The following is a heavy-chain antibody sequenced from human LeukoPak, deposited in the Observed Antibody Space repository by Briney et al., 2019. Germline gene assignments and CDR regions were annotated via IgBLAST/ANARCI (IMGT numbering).Heavy chain of an antibody. D-gene: IGHD3-22*01. CDR2: INPNSGGT. V-gene: IGHV1-2*02. CDR3: ARVYDSSSVYFDY. J-gene: IGHJ4*02. Sequence: ASVKVSCKASGYTFTGYYMHWVRQAPGQGPEWMGWINPNSGGTNYAQKFQGRVTMTRDTSISTAYMELSRLRSDDTAVYYCARVYDSSSVYFDYWGQGTLVTVSS. CDR1: GYTFTGYY.